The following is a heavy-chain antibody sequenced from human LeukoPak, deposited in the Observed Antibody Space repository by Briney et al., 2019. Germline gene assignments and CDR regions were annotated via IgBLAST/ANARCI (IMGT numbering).Heavy chain of an antibody. CDR3: ARGGTEQLWFRY. Sequence: SETLSLTCTVSDESFSGYYWTWVRQPPGKGLKWIGEINHGGSTNYNPSLKSRVTISVDTSKNQFSLKLSSVTAADTAVYYCARGGTEQLWFRYWGQGTLVTVSS. J-gene: IGHJ4*02. CDR2: INHGGST. CDR1: DESFSGYY. V-gene: IGHV4-34*01. D-gene: IGHD5-18*01.